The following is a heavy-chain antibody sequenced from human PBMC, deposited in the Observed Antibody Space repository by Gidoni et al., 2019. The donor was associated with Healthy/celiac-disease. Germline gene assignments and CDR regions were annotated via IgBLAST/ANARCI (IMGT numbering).Heavy chain of an antibody. J-gene: IGHJ2*01. D-gene: IGHD6-19*01. CDR3: ARVSSAVAGVYWYFDL. CDR2: ISSSGSTI. CDR1: GFPFSSYE. V-gene: IGHV3-48*03. Sequence: EVQLVESGGGLVQPGGSLRLSCAASGFPFSSYEMNWVRQAPGKGLEWVSYISSSGSTIYYADSVKGRFTISRDNAKNSLYLKMNSLRAEDTAVYYCARVSSAVAGVYWYFDLWGRGTLVTVSS.